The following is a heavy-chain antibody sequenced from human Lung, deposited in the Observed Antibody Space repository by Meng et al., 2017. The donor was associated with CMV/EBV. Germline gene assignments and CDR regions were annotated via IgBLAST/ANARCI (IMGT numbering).Heavy chain of an antibody. Sequence: ASXXVSXKASGYTFTGYYMHWVRQAPGQGLEWMGWINPNSGGTNYAQKFQGRVTMTRDTSISTAYMELSRLRSDDTAVYYCARVGRDWWELLFDYWGQGKXVTVSS. D-gene: IGHD1-26*01. CDR2: INPNSGGT. V-gene: IGHV1-2*02. J-gene: IGHJ4*02. CDR1: GYTFTGYY. CDR3: ARVGRDWWELLFDY.